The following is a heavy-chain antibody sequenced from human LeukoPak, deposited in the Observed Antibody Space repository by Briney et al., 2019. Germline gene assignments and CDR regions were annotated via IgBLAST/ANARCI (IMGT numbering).Heavy chain of an antibody. CDR2: INHSGST. CDR1: GGSFSGYY. Sequence: SETLSLTCAVYGGSFSGYYWSWIRQPPGKGLEWIGEINHSGSTNYNPSLKSRVTISVDTSKNQFSLKLSSVTAADTAVYYCARGGPLISLWPNPENWFDPWGQGTLVTVSS. J-gene: IGHJ5*02. CDR3: ARGGPLISLWPNPENWFDP. V-gene: IGHV4-34*01. D-gene: IGHD5-18*01.